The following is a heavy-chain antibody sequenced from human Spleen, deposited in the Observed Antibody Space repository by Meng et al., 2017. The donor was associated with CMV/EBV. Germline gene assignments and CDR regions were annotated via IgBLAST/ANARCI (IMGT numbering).Heavy chain of an antibody. V-gene: IGHV3-9*01. CDR2: ISWNSGDI. CDR3: AKFGAVDGFPT. D-gene: IGHD3-10*01. CDR1: GFPFDDYA. Sequence: SLKISCAASGFPFDDYAMHWVRQGPGKGLEWVSGISWNSGDICYADSVKGRFTISRDNAKNSLYLQMASLSAEDTALYYWAKFGAVDGFPTWGRGTLVTVSS. J-gene: IGHJ4*02.